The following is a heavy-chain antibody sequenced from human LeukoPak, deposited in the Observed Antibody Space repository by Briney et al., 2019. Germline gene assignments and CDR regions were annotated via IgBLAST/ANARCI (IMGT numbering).Heavy chain of an antibody. CDR3: ARDHLGATDY. Sequence: GGSLRLSCAASGFTFSIYAMHWVRQAPGKGLEWVAVISYDGSNKYYADSVKGRFTISRDNSKNTLYLQMSSLRAEDTAVYYCARDHLGATDYWGQGTLVTVSS. D-gene: IGHD1-26*01. V-gene: IGHV3-30-3*01. CDR1: GFTFSIYA. CDR2: ISYDGSNK. J-gene: IGHJ4*02.